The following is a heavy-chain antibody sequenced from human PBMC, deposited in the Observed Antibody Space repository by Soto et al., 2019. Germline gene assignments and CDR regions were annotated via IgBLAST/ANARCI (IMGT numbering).Heavy chain of an antibody. J-gene: IGHJ6*02. CDR2: ISSSSSYI. V-gene: IGHV3-21*01. CDR1: GFTFSSYA. CDR3: ARAGGLMEMATLTGYYYYGMDV. Sequence: WSLRLSFASSGFTFSSYAMHWFRQAPGKGLEWVSSISSSSSYIYYADSVKGRFTISRDNAKNSLYLQMNSLRAEDTAVYYCARAGGLMEMATLTGYYYYGMDVWGQGTTVNVSS. D-gene: IGHD4-4*01.